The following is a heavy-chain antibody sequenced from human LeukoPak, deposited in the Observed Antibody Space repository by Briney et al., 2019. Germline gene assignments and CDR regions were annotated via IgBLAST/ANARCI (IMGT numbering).Heavy chain of an antibody. CDR1: GYTFTSYD. V-gene: IGHV1-8*01. Sequence: ASVKVSCKASGYTFTSYDFNWLRQATGQGPEWMGWMNPNSGATGYAQKFQGRVTMTRSASINTAYMELSNLRSEDTAVYYYARAPRSWGFDYWGQGTLVTVSS. D-gene: IGHD7-27*01. J-gene: IGHJ4*02. CDR3: ARAPRSWGFDY. CDR2: MNPNSGAT.